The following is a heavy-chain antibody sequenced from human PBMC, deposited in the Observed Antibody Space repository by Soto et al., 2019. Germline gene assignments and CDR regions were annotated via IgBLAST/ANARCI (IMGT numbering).Heavy chain of an antibody. CDR2: ISAYNTNT. V-gene: IGHV1-18*01. J-gene: IGHJ5*02. Sequence: QVQLVQSGAEVKKPGASVKVSCKTSGYTFTSYHISWVRQAPGQGLEWMGWISAYNTNTNYAQKCQGRATMTTDTLTSTAYMQMSCLRSDDTAVYFCASDTRPTVSWGQSTLVTVSS. CDR3: ASDTRPTVS. CDR1: GYTFTSYH.